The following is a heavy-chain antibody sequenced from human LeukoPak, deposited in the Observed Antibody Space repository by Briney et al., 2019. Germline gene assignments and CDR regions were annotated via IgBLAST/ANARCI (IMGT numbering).Heavy chain of an antibody. J-gene: IGHJ5*02. V-gene: IGHV4-39*01. CDR1: GCSISSSSYY. CDR3: ARRDYRIFGVVIYEKYNWFDP. CDR2: IYYNGST. D-gene: IGHD3-3*01. Sequence: PSETLSLTCTVSGCSISSSSYYWGWIRQPPGKGLEWIGSIYYNGSTYYNPSLKSRVTISVDTSKNQFSLKLSSVTAADTAVYYCARRDYRIFGVVIYEKYNWFDPWGQGTLVTVSS.